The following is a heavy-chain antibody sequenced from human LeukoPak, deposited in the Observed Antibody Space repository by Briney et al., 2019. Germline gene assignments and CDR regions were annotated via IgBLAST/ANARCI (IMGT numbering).Heavy chain of an antibody. V-gene: IGHV3-7*02. D-gene: IGHD3-9*01. Sequence: VGCLRLSCAASGFTFTRDWMSWVRQAPGKGLEWVANIKQDGSGKYYVDSVKGRFTISRDNAKNSLYLQMNSLGAEDTAVYYCARNYYDILTGDYILDYYYYGMYVWGQGTTVTVSS. CDR3: ARNYYDILTGDYILDYYYYGMYV. CDR2: IKQDGSGK. CDR1: GFTFTRDW. J-gene: IGHJ6*02.